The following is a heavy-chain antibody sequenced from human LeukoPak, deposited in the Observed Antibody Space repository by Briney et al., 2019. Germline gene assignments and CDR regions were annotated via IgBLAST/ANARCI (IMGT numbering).Heavy chain of an antibody. CDR3: AKDNGATTGYYYGMDV. J-gene: IGHJ6*02. CDR2: IKQDGSEK. CDR1: GFTFNNYW. Sequence: GGSLRLSCAASGFTFNNYWMSWVRQAPGKGLEWVANIKQDGSEKYYVDSVKGRFTISRDNSKNTLYLQMNSLRAEDTALYYCAKDNGATTGYYYGMDVWGQGTTVTVSS. D-gene: IGHD1-26*01. V-gene: IGHV3-7*01.